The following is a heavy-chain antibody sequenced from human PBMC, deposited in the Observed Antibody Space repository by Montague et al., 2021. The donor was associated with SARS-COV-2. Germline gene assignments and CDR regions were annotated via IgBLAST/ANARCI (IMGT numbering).Heavy chain of an antibody. CDR2: IDWDEYK. J-gene: IGHJ6*04. CDR1: GLPLNTRRIC. Sequence: PALGKPTQTLILTCYLSGLPLNTRRICVSWIRQPPGKALEWLARIDWDEYKYYNIFLKSRLTISKDTSTNQVVLTMTNMDPVDTGTYYCAWLNDDSFYQYGMDVWGKGTTVTVS. CDR3: AWLNDDSFYQYGMDV. D-gene: IGHD1-1*01. V-gene: IGHV2-70*11.